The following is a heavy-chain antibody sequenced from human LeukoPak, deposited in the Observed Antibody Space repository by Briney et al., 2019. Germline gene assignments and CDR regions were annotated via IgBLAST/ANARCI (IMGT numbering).Heavy chain of an antibody. CDR3: ARWGGLFGGDAYDL. V-gene: IGHV3-13*01. J-gene: IGHJ3*01. Sequence: GGSLRLSCAASGFTFSRYHMHWVRQTPGKGLEWVSAIGTTADTYYPDSVKGRFTISREDAKNSLYLQMDSLRAGDTAVYYCARWGGLFGGDAYDLWGQGTVVTVSS. CDR1: GFTFSRYH. CDR2: IGTTADT. D-gene: IGHD3-10*02.